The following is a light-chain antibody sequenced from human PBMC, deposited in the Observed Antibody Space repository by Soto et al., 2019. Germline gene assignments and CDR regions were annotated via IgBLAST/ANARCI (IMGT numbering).Light chain of an antibody. J-gene: IGKJ1*01. CDR3: QQYNNWPWT. Sequence: EIVMTQSPATLSVSPGESATLSCRASQSINRDLAWYEQTPGQTPRRVSYGASTWGTGVPPRFTGSGSGTEFTLTISNLKSEDFEVYYCQQYNNWPWTFGQGTKVDIK. CDR1: QSINRD. CDR2: GAS. V-gene: IGKV3D-15*01.